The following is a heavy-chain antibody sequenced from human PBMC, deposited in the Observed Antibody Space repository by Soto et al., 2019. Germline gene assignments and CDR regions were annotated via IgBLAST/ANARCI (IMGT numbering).Heavy chain of an antibody. CDR3: ARSQWDLDAFDI. D-gene: IGHD1-26*01. V-gene: IGHV5-51*01. CDR1: GCSVTSYW. CDR2: IYPGDSDT. Sequence: XESLKISCKGSGCSVTSYWIGWVRQMPGKGLEWMGIIYPGDSDTRYSPSFQGQVTISADKSISTAYLQWSSLKASDTAMYYCARSQWDLDAFDIWGQGTMVTVSS. J-gene: IGHJ3*02.